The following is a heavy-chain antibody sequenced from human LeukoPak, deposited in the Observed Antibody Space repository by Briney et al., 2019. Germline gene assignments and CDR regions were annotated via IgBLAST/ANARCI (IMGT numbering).Heavy chain of an antibody. D-gene: IGHD4-17*01. CDR3: ARDEPTVTTGPPVGS. V-gene: IGHV3-74*01. J-gene: IGHJ4*02. CDR2: INGYESTT. Sequence: PGGSLRLSCAASGFTFSSYSMNWVRQAPGKGLEWVSCINGYESTTNYADSVKGRFTISRDNAKNTLYLQMNSLRVEDTAVYYCARDEPTVTTGPPVGSWGQGTLVTVSS. CDR1: GFTFSSYS.